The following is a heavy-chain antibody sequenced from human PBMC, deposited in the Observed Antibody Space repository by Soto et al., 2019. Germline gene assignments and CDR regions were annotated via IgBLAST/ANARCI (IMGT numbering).Heavy chain of an antibody. CDR1: GGTFSSYA. Sequence: SVKVSCKASGGTFSSYAISWVRQAPGQGLEWMGGIIPIFGTANYAQKFQGRVTITADESTSTAYMELSSLRSEDTAVYYCATGYCRGGFFPSGSYQYGMYVCGQRT. V-gene: IGHV1-69*13. CDR2: IIPIFGTA. D-gene: IGHD2-15*01. CDR3: ATGYCRGGFFPSGSYQYGMYV. J-gene: IGHJ6*02.